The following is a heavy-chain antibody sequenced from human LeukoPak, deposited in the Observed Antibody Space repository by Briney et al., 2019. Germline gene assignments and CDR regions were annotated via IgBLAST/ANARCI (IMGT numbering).Heavy chain of an antibody. CDR2: IKSKTDGGTT. CDR1: GFTFSDYY. CDR3: TTDSYGDLGGFDLT. J-gene: IGHJ4*02. V-gene: IGHV3-15*01. Sequence: PGGSLRLSCAASGFTFSDYYMTWLRQAPGKGLEWVGRIKSKTDGGTTDYAAPVKGRFTISRDDSKNTLYLQMNSLKTEDTAVYYCTTDSYGDLGGFDLTWGQGTLVTVSS. D-gene: IGHD4-17*01.